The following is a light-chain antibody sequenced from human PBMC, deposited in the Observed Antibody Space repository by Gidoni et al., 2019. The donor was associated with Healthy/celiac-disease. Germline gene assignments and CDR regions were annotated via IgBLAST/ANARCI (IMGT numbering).Light chain of an antibody. V-gene: IGLV3-21*04. J-gene: IGLJ2*01. CDR2: YDS. CDR3: QVWDSSSDHRAV. Sequence: SYVLTPQPSVSVAPGKTARITCGGNNIGSKSVHWYQQKPGQAPVLVIYYDSDRPSGIPERFSGSNSGNTATLTISRVEAGDEADYYCQVWDSSSDHRAVFGGGTKLTVL. CDR1: NIGSKS.